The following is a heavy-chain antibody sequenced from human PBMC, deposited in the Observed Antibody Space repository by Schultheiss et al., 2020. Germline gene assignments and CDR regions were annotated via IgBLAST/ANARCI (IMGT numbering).Heavy chain of an antibody. CDR3: ASTLTPRRQWLVPLFY. D-gene: IGHD6-19*01. Sequence: SETLSLTCTVSGGSISSGGYYWSWIRQHPGKGLEWIGYIYYSGSTYYNPSLKSRVTISVDTSKNQFSLKLSSVTAADTAVYYCASTLTPRRQWLVPLFYWGQGTLVTVSS. CDR2: IYYSGST. CDR1: GGSISSGGYY. J-gene: IGHJ4*02. V-gene: IGHV4-31*03.